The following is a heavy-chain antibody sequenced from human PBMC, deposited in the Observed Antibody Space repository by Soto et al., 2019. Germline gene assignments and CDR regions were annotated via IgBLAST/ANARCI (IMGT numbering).Heavy chain of an antibody. J-gene: IGHJ4*02. CDR1: GGSISSGGYS. CDR3: ASDFYGSGSYRFDY. V-gene: IGHV4-30-2*01. CDR2: IYHSGST. Sequence: QLQLQESGSGLVKPSQTLSLTCAVSGGSISSGGYSWSWIRQPPGKGLEWIGYIYHSGSTYYNPSLKXXVXSSVDRSKNQFSLKLSSVTAADTAVYYCASDFYGSGSYRFDYWGQGTLVTVSS. D-gene: IGHD3-10*01.